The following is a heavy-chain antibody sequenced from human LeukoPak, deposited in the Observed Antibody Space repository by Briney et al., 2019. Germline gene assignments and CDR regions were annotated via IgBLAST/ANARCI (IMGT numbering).Heavy chain of an antibody. D-gene: IGHD6-13*01. Sequence: PSETLSLTCTVSGGSISSYYWSWIRQPPGKGLEWIGYIYYSGSTNYNPSLKSRVTISVDTSKNQFSLKLSSVTAADTAVYYCARERDYSSSYGMDVWGQGTTVTVSS. J-gene: IGHJ6*02. CDR2: IYYSGST. V-gene: IGHV4-59*01. CDR3: ARERDYSSSYGMDV. CDR1: GGSISSYY.